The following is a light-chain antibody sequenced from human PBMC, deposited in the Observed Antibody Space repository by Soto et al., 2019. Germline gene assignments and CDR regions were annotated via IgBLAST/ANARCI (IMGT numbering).Light chain of an antibody. Sequence: QSALTQPASVSGSPGQSITISCSGTSSDVGSYNLVSWFQQLPGKVPKLIIYEGTKRPSGVSDRFSGSKSGYTASLTISGLQAEDAADYYGCLYIGATTYVLGYWTKVTVL. CDR1: SSDVGSYNL. V-gene: IGLV2-23*01. CDR2: EGT. CDR3: CLYIGATTYV. J-gene: IGLJ1*01.